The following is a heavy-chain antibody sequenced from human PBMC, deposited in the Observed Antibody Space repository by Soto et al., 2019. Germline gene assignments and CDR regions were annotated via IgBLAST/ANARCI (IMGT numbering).Heavy chain of an antibody. V-gene: IGHV1-18*01. CDR2: ISPYNGNT. CDR1: GYTFTSYG. Sequence: QVQLVQSGAEVKKPGASVKVSCKASGYTFTSYGISWVRQAPGQGLEWMGWISPYNGNTTYEQKPQGRVTMTTATSTSIAYMELRSLRSDDTAEYYRARDHSGNPFYWGQGTLVTVSS. D-gene: IGHD1-26*01. CDR3: ARDHSGNPFY. J-gene: IGHJ4*02.